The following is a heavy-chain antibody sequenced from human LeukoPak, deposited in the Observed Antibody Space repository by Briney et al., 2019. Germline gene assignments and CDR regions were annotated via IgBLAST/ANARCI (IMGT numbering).Heavy chain of an antibody. J-gene: IGHJ4*02. CDR2: ISGGGGNT. CDR1: GFTFSSHA. CDR3: AKDRLDGAYYFDS. V-gene: IGHV3-23*01. Sequence: GGSLRLSCAGSGFTFSSHAMSWVRQAPGKGLDWVSGISGGGGNTYYADSVKGRFTISRDNSKNTLYLQMNSLRAEDTAVYPCAKDRLDGAYYFDSWGQGTLVTVSS. D-gene: IGHD4-17*01.